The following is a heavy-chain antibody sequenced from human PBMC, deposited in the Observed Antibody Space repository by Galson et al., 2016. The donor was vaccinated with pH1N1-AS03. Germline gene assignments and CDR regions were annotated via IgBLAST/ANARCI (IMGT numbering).Heavy chain of an antibody. J-gene: IGHJ4*02. Sequence: SVKVSCKASGYTFTNFGVIWVRQAPGQGLEWVGWISAYSGNTNYAQSLQGRVSMTTDPSTNTVYMELTRLTSDDTAIYYCARDLRRDFGNNFVAGGQFCRYWGQGTLVTVSS. CDR3: ARDLRRDFGNNFVAGGQFCRY. CDR2: ISAYSGNT. D-gene: IGHD3-3*02. CDR1: GYTFTNFG. V-gene: IGHV1-18*01.